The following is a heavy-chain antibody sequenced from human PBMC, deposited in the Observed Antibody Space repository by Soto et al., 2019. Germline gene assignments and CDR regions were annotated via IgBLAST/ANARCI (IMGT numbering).Heavy chain of an antibody. D-gene: IGHD3-22*01. CDR2: INPNSGGT. V-gene: IGHV1-2*04. CDR1: GYTFTGYY. CDR3: ARAQYYYDSSGLLDY. J-gene: IGHJ4*02. Sequence: ASLKVSCKASGYTFTGYYMHWVRQAPGQGLEWMGWINPNSGGTNYAQKFQGWVTMTRDTSISTAYMELSRLRSDDTAVYYCARAQYYYDSSGLLDYWGQGTLVTVSS.